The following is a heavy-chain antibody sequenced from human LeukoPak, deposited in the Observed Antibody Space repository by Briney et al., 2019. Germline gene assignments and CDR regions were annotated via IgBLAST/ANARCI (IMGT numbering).Heavy chain of an antibody. CDR2: ISGSGGST. CDR3: AKQEKWFPPEWFDP. CDR1: GFTVSSNE. D-gene: IGHD3-22*01. V-gene: IGHV3-23*01. J-gene: IGHJ5*02. Sequence: GGSLRLSRAASGFTVSSNEMTWVRQAPGKGLEWVSAISGSGGSTYYADSVKGRFTISRDNSKNTLYLQMNSLRAEDTAVYYCAKQEKWFPPEWFDPWGQGTLVTVSS.